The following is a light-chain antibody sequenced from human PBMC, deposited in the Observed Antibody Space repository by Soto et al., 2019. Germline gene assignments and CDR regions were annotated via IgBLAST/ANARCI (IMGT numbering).Light chain of an antibody. CDR1: QGVSNY. J-gene: IGKJ3*01. CDR2: AAS. Sequence: AIRMTQSPSSLSASTGDRATITCRASQGVSNYLAWYQQRPGKAPKLLIYAASTIHTGIPSTFSGSGSGTDFTLTISRLQSDDFATYYCLQYFNCPFSFGPGTKVDI. V-gene: IGKV1-8*01. CDR3: LQYFNCPFS.